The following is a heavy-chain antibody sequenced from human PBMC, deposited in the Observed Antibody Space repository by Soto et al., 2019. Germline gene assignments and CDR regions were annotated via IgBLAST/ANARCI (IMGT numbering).Heavy chain of an antibody. D-gene: IGHD6-19*01. CDR2: ISFDGSNT. Sequence: GGSLRLSCAASGFTFSSYGMHWVRQAPGKGLEWVALISFDGSNTYYADSVKGRFIISRDNSQNTLYLQMHSLRAEDTSLYYCGAGQFFSDYWGQGALVTVSS. CDR1: GFTFSSYG. J-gene: IGHJ4*02. CDR3: GAGQFFSDY. V-gene: IGHV3-30*03.